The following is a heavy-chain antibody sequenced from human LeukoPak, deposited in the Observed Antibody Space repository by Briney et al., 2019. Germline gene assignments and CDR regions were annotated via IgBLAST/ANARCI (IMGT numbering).Heavy chain of an antibody. CDR1: GFNFANYG. Sequence: PGGSLRLSCSTFGFNFANYGVSWFRQAPGQGLEWVGFLRSTVHGGPAEYAASVEGRFIISRDDSKSIAYLQMNSLRAEDTAVYYCAKGPLYSSGWYEENWFDPWGQGTLVTVSS. CDR2: LRSTVHGGPA. J-gene: IGHJ5*02. V-gene: IGHV3-49*03. CDR3: AKGPLYSSGWYEENWFDP. D-gene: IGHD6-19*01.